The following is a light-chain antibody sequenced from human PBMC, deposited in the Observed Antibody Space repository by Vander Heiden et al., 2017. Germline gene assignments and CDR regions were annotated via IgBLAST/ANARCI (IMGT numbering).Light chain of an antibody. Sequence: QSALPQPASVSGSPGQSVTISCTGTSSDGGDYEYVSWYQPHPGKAPKLLIYCVTKRPLGVPARFSGPQSGNTASLTISGLQAEDESYYYCCSYADISPYVFGTGTKVTVL. CDR2: CVT. CDR1: SSDGGDYEY. J-gene: IGLJ1*01. CDR3: CSYADISPYV. V-gene: IGLV2-11*01.